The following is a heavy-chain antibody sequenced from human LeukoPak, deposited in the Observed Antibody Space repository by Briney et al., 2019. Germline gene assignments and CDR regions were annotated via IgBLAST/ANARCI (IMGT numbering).Heavy chain of an antibody. Sequence: SETLSLTCSVSGDSISSHYWSWIRQPPGKGLECIGYIYYSGTTNYNPSLKSRVTISGDTSKNQFSLKLSSVTAADTAVYYCARLGTGDILTGYYPFDYWGQGTLVTVSS. J-gene: IGHJ4*02. CDR2: IYYSGTT. CDR3: ARLGTGDILTGYYPFDY. CDR1: GDSISSHY. D-gene: IGHD3-9*01. V-gene: IGHV4-59*08.